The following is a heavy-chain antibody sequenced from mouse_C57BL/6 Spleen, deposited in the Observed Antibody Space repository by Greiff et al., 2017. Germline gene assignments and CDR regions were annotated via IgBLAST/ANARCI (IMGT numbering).Heavy chain of an antibody. D-gene: IGHD2-4*01. CDR1: GYTFTSYW. J-gene: IGHJ3*01. V-gene: IGHV1-53*01. CDR3: ARGDDYDEEGVY. Sequence: QVQLLQPGTELVKPGASVKLSCKASGYTFTSYWMHWVKQRPGQGLEWIGNINPSNGGTNYNEKFKSKATLTVNKASSTAYMQLSSLTSEDAAVYYCARGDDYDEEGVYWGQGTLVTVSA. CDR2: INPSNGGT.